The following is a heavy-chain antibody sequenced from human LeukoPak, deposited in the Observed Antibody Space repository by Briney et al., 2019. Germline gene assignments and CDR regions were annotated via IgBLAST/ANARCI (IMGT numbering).Heavy chain of an antibody. CDR1: GFTFRTYA. Sequence: GGSLRLSCAVSGFTFRTYAMSWVRQAPGKGLEWVSSISGDGHNTYYADSVKGRFTISRDNSKNTLYLQMNSLRAEDTAVYYCARDTPGYCSGGSCPDFDYWGQGTLVTVSS. J-gene: IGHJ4*02. V-gene: IGHV3-23*01. CDR2: ISGDGHNT. CDR3: ARDTPGYCSGGSCPDFDY. D-gene: IGHD2-15*01.